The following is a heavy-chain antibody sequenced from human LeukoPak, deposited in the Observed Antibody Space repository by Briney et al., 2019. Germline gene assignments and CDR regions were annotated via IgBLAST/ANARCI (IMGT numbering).Heavy chain of an antibody. V-gene: IGHV1-2*02. Sequence: EASVKVSCKASGYTFIGHYMHWVRQAPGQGLEWMGWINPNSGGTRYAQRFQGRVTMTRDTSITTAYMELISLRSDDTAVYYCARGTGNYYDSSGYYYIDYYYMDVWGKGTTVTVSS. CDR2: INPNSGGT. CDR3: ARGTGNYYDSSGYYYIDYYYMDV. D-gene: IGHD3-22*01. CDR1: GYTFIGHY. J-gene: IGHJ6*03.